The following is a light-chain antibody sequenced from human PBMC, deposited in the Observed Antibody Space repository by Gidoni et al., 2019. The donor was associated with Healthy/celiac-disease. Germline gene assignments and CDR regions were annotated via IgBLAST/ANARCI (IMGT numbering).Light chain of an antibody. CDR2: QDS. CDR3: QAWDSSTEDVV. J-gene: IGLJ2*01. Sequence: SYELTPPPSVSVSPGQTASITCSGDKLGDKYACWYQQKPGQSPVLVIYQDSKRPSGIPERFSGSNSGNTATLTISGTQAMDEADYYCQAWDSSTEDVVFGGGTKLTVL. CDR1: KLGDKY. V-gene: IGLV3-1*01.